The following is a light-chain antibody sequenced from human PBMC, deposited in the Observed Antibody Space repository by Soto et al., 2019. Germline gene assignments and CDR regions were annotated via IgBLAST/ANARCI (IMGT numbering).Light chain of an antibody. V-gene: IGKV1-39*01. Sequence: GDRVTITCRASQSISSWLAWYQQKPGKAPKLLIYKASSLQSGVPSRFSGSGSETDFTLTISSLQPEDFATYSCQQSYRTTWTFGQGTKV. CDR3: QQSYRTTWT. CDR2: KAS. CDR1: QSISSW. J-gene: IGKJ1*01.